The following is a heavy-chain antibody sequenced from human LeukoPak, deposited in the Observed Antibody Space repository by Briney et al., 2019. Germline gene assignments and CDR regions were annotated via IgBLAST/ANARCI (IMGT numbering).Heavy chain of an antibody. D-gene: IGHD6-19*01. Sequence: GGSLRLSCAASGFTVSSSNMGWVRQAPGKGLEWVSVIYSGGATYYPDSVKARFIISRDLSKNTLFLQMHDLRAEDTAVYYCAKIAVAYFDYWGQGTLVTVSS. J-gene: IGHJ4*02. V-gene: IGHV3-66*01. CDR3: AKIAVAYFDY. CDR2: IYSGGAT. CDR1: GFTVSSSN.